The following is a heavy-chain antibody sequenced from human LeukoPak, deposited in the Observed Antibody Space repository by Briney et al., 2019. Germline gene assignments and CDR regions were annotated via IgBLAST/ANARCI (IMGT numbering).Heavy chain of an antibody. CDR3: ARTTGSGAFDI. CDR2: IYYSGST. Sequence: SETLSLTCTVSGGSISSSSYYWGWIRQPPGKGLEWIGSIYYSGSTYYNPSLKSRVTISVDTSKNQFSLKLSSVTAADTAVYYCARTTGSGAFDIWGQGTMVTVSS. D-gene: IGHD4-17*01. V-gene: IGHV4-39*07. CDR1: GGSISSSSYY. J-gene: IGHJ3*02.